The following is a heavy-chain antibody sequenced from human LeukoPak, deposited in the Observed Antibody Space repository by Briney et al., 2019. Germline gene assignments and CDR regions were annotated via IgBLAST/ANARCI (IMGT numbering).Heavy chain of an antibody. CDR2: FDPEDGET. J-gene: IGHJ4*02. D-gene: IGHD2-2*01. Sequence: ASVKVSCKASGYTFTSYAMHWVRQAPGKGLEWMGGFDPEDGETIYAQKFQGRVTMTEDTSTDTAYMELSSLRSEDTAVYYCATATRPLFCSSTSCPFDYWGQGTLVTVSS. CDR1: GYTFTSYA. V-gene: IGHV1-24*01. CDR3: ATATRPLFCSSTSCPFDY.